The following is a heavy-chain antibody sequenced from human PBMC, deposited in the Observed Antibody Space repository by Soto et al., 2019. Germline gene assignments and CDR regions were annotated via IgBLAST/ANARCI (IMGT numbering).Heavy chain of an antibody. D-gene: IGHD3-9*01. V-gene: IGHV4-34*01. CDR1: CGSFSGYY. CDR2: INHSGST. J-gene: IGHJ5*02. Sequence: ASETLSLTCAIYCGSFSGYYWSWIRQPPGKGLEWIGEINHSGSTNYNPSLKSRVTISVDTSKNQFSLKLSSVTAADTAVYYCARGRYFDWLLYYWFDPWGQGTLVTVSS. CDR3: ARGRYFDWLLYYWFDP.